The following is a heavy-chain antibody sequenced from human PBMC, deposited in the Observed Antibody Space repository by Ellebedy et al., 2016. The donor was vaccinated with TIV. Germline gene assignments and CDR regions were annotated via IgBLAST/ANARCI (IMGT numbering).Heavy chain of an antibody. D-gene: IGHD1-26*01. CDR2: VSSSSSTI. CDR3: ARGGAGFDSMNRELSFDS. Sequence: GGSLRLSXVASGFNLKDHAMHWVRQSPGKGLEWVAYVSSSSSTIHYADSVKGRFTVSRDNAKNSLYLEMNSLRDEDSAVYFCARGGAGFDSMNRELSFDSWGQGTLVTVSS. V-gene: IGHV3-48*02. J-gene: IGHJ4*02. CDR1: GFNLKDHA.